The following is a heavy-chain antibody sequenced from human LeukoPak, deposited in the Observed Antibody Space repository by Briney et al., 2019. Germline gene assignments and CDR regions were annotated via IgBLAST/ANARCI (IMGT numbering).Heavy chain of an antibody. CDR3: ARAVEYSSSSDWFDP. V-gene: IGHV4-4*02. CDR1: GGSISSSNW. D-gene: IGHD6-6*01. CDR2: IYHSGST. J-gene: IGHJ5*02. Sequence: SETLSLTCAVSGGSISSSNWWSWVRQPPGKWLEWIGEIYHSGSTNYNPSLKSRVTISVDKSKNQFSLKLSSVTATDTAVYYCARAVEYSSSSDWFDPWGQGTLVTVSS.